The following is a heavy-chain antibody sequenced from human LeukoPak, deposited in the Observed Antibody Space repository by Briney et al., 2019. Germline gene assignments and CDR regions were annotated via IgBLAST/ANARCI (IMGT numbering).Heavy chain of an antibody. Sequence: GGSLRLSCAASGFTFSSYSMNWIRQAPGKGLEWVASIKNDGSERYYVDSVRGRYTISRDNTKNSLFLQMSSLRAEDTAVYYCATDRGWRTSGYYLYYFEYWGQGTLVTFSS. CDR2: IKNDGSER. V-gene: IGHV3-7*01. J-gene: IGHJ4*02. CDR1: GFTFSSYS. CDR3: ATDRGWRTSGYYLYYFEY. D-gene: IGHD3-3*01.